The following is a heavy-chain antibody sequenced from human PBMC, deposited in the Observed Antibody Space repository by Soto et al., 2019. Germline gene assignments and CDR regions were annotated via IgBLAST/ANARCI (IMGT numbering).Heavy chain of an antibody. V-gene: IGHV3-23*01. CDR2: ISGSGGST. D-gene: IGHD3-3*01. CDR3: AKASAIFYYSYYMDV. CDR1: GFTFSSYA. J-gene: IGHJ6*03. Sequence: EVQLLESGGGLVQPGGSLRLSCAASGFTFSSYAMSWVRQAPGKGLEWVSAISGSGGSTYYADSVKGRFTISRDNSKNTLYLQMNSLRADDTAVYYCAKASAIFYYSYYMDVWGKGTTVTVSS.